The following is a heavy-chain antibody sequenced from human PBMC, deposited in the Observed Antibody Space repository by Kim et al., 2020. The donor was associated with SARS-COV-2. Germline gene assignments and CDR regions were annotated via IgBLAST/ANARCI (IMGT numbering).Heavy chain of an antibody. D-gene: IGHD4-17*01. V-gene: IGHV3-74*01. Sequence: DSVNGRLTISRDSAKNPMYLQRNSLGAEDTAVYYCARGGTVTTFRSGMDVWGQGTTVTVSS. J-gene: IGHJ6*02. CDR3: ARGGTVTTFRSGMDV.